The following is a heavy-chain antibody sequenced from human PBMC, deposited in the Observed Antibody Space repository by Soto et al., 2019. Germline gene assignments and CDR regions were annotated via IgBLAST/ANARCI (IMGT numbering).Heavy chain of an antibody. J-gene: IGHJ6*02. D-gene: IGHD5-12*01. CDR2: IDPSDSYT. CDR1: GYRFTSYW. Sequence: PXESLKISCKGCGYRFTSYWISWVRQMPGKGLEWMGRIDPSDSYTNYSPSFQGHVTISADKSISTAYLQWSSLKASDTAMYYCARRYIVATFDYGMDVWGQGTTVTGSS. CDR3: ARRYIVATFDYGMDV. V-gene: IGHV5-10-1*01.